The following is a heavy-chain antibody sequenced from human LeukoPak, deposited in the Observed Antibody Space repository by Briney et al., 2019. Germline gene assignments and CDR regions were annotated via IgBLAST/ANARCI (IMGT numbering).Heavy chain of an antibody. J-gene: IGHJ5*02. Sequence: ASVKVSCKASGYTFTSYGISWVRQAPGQGLEWMGWISAYNGNTNYAQKLQGRVTMATDTSTSTAYMELRSLRSDDTAVYYCARDSPGGRGSSWYGRVNWFDPWAREPWSPSPQ. D-gene: IGHD6-13*01. CDR3: ARDSPGGRGSSWYGRVNWFDP. CDR2: ISAYNGNT. V-gene: IGHV1-18*01. CDR1: GYTFTSYG.